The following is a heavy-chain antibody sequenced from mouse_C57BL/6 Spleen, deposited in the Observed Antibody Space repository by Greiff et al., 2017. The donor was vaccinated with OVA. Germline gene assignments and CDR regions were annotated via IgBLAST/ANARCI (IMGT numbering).Heavy chain of an antibody. CDR3: AREGDYYGSSYVYYYAMYY. D-gene: IGHD1-1*01. CDR1: GYSFTDYN. V-gene: IGHV1-39*01. Sequence: VHVKQSGPELVKPGASVKISCKASGYSFTDYNMNWVKQSNGKSLEWIGVINPNYGTTSYNQKFKGKATLTVDQSSSTAYMQLNSLTSEDSAVYYCAREGDYYGSSYVYYYAMYYWGQGTSVTVSS. J-gene: IGHJ4*01. CDR2: INPNYGTT.